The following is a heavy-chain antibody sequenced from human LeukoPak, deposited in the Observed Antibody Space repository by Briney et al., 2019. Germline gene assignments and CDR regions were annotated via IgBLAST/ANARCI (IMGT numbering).Heavy chain of an antibody. CDR2: IYYSGST. CDR3: ARASSLLWFGELLPYGMDV. Sequence: SETLSLTCTVSGGSISTYYWTWIRQPPGEGLEWIGNIYYSGSTNYNPSLKSRITISVDTSKNQFSLKLSSVTAADTAVYYCARASSLLWFGELLPYGMDVWGQGTTVTVSS. J-gene: IGHJ6*02. D-gene: IGHD3-10*01. V-gene: IGHV4-59*08. CDR1: GGSISTYY.